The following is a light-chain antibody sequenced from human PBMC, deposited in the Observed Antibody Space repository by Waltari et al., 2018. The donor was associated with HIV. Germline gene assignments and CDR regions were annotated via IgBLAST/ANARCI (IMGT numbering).Light chain of an antibody. CDR2: GNN. V-gene: IGLV1-40*01. Sequence: QSVLTQPPSVSGAPGQSVTLSCTGNSSNIGAGHDVHWYRQLPGTAPKFLISGNNFRPSGVPDRFSGSKSGTSASLVITGLQADDEAVYYCHCTDSSLMGPVVFGGGTKLTVL. CDR3: HCTDSSLMGPVV. J-gene: IGLJ2*01. CDR1: SSNIGAGHD.